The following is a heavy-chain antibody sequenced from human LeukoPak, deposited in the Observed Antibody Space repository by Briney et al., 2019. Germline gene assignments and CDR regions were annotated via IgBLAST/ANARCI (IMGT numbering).Heavy chain of an antibody. Sequence: SETLSLTCTVSGGSISSGSCYWSWIRQPAGKGLEWIGRIYTSGSTNYNPSLKSRVTISVDTSKNQFSLKLSSVTAADTAVYYCASSTMGGYDYSRPAYDYFFDYWGQGTLVTVSS. J-gene: IGHJ4*02. CDR2: IYTSGST. V-gene: IGHV4-61*02. CDR1: GGSISSGSCY. D-gene: IGHD3-16*01. CDR3: ASSTMGGYDYSRPAYDYFFDY.